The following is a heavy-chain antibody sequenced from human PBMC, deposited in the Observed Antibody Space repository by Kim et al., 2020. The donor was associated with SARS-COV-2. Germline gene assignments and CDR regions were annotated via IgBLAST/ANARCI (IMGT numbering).Heavy chain of an antibody. CDR3: ARENITNRSSYKSYGL. Sequence: SETLSLTCTVSGDSITNGGHHWTWIRQSPEKGLEWIGFISYSGTTYYNPSPKSLLSVSFDTSQNHFSLNLTSVTAADTAIYLCARENITNRSSYKSYGL. D-gene: IGHD1-20*01. CDR2: ISYSGTT. J-gene: IGHJ6*01. V-gene: IGHV4-31*01. CDR1: GDSITNGGHH.